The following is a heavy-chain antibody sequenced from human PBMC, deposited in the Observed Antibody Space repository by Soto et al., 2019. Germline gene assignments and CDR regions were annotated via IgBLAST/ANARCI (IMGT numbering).Heavy chain of an antibody. CDR3: GRFLTLCPGWCDP. CDR2: IYYSGST. CDR1: GGSISSYY. Sequence: QVQLQESGPGLVKPSETLSLPCTVSGGSISSYYWSWIRQPPGKGLEWIGYIYYSGSTNYNPSLKSRGTISVDTSKNQFSLKLSFVTDADTAVYYCGRFLTLCPGWCDPWGQGTLVTVSS. D-gene: IGHD3-16*01. J-gene: IGHJ5*02. V-gene: IGHV4-59*01.